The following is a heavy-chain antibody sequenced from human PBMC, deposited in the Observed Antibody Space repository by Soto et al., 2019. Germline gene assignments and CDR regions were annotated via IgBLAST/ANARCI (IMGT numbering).Heavy chain of an antibody. J-gene: IGHJ4*02. CDR1: GITFSDTW. Sequence: EVQLVESGGGLVKPGGSLSLSCAASGITFSDTWMSWVRQAPGKGLEWVGRIKSKADGGTPDYAAPVRGRFTISRDDSMHTVYLQMHSLKTEDTAMYYCTTDLRYDASGWGQGTLGTVSS. CDR3: TTDLRYDASG. D-gene: IGHD5-12*01. V-gene: IGHV3-15*01. CDR2: IKSKADGGTP.